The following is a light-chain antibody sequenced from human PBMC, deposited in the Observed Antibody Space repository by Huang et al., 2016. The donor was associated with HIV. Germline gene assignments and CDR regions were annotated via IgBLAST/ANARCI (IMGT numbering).Light chain of an antibody. V-gene: IGKV1-33*01. CDR2: GAS. Sequence: IQMTQSPASLSAYVGVRVTISCQANQDIRSYLNWYQQKPGKAPRLLIYGASNLQAGVPSRFSGNGSGTDFTITISSLQSEDIATYYCQQYDSLYTFGQGTRLEIK. CDR1: QDIRSY. J-gene: IGKJ2*01. CDR3: QQYDSLYT.